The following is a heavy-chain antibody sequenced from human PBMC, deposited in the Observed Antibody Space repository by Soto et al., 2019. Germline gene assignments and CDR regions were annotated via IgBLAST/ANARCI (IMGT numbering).Heavy chain of an antibody. CDR1: GGSISSGGYY. V-gene: IGHV4-31*03. J-gene: IGHJ6*03. Sequence: QVQLQESGPGLVKPSQTLSLTCTVSGGSISSGGYYWSWIRQHPGKGLEWIGYIYYSGSTYYNPSLKSRVTISVDTSKNQFSLKLSSVTAAGTAVYYCARVYGDLLQALGYMDVWGKGTTVTVSS. CDR2: IYYSGST. CDR3: ARVYGDLLQALGYMDV. D-gene: IGHD4-17*01.